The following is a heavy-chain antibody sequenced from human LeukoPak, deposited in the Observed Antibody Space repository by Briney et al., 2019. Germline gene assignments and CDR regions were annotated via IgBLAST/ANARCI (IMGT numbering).Heavy chain of an antibody. Sequence: GGSLRLSCAASGFTFSSYAMSWVRQAPGKGLEWVSAISGSGGSTYCADSVKGRFTISRDNSKNTLYLQMNSLRAEDTAVYYCAKSDWFGESRFDYWGQGTLVTVSS. D-gene: IGHD3-10*01. CDR3: AKSDWFGESRFDY. V-gene: IGHV3-23*01. CDR2: ISGSGGST. J-gene: IGHJ4*02. CDR1: GFTFSSYA.